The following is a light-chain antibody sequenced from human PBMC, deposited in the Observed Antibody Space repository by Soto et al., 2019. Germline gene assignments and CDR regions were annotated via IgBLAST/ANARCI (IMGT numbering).Light chain of an antibody. CDR1: QSVSSN. J-gene: IGKJ1*01. Sequence: EIVMTQSPATLSVSPGERATLSCRASQSVSSNLAWYQQKPGQASRLIIYGASTRATGIPARFSGSGSGTEFTLTISSLQSEDFAVYYCQQYNNWPPMAFGQGTKVEIK. CDR3: QQYNNWPPMA. CDR2: GAS. V-gene: IGKV3-15*01.